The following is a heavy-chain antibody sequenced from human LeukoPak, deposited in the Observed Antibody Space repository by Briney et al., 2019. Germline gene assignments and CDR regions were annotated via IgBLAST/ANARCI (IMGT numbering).Heavy chain of an antibody. Sequence: SVNVFRKASGYTFTSYYMHCVRQAPGQGLESMGIINPSGGSTSHTQKLQGRHTMTSDTSKSTVYMELSSVRSEDTAVYYCARYLPRHYDSSGTRNWGDDAFDIWGQGTMVTVSS. J-gene: IGHJ3*02. D-gene: IGHD3-22*01. CDR1: GYTFTSYY. V-gene: IGHV1-46*01. CDR3: ARYLPRHYDSSGTRNWGDDAFDI. CDR2: INPSGGST.